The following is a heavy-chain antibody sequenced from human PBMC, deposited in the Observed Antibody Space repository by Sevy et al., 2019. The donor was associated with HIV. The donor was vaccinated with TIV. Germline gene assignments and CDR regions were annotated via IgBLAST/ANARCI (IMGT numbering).Heavy chain of an antibody. V-gene: IGHV3-30*03. CDR2: ISYDGSNK. Sequence: GGSLRLSCAASGFTFSSYGMHWVRQAPGKGLEWVAVISYDGSNKYYADSVKGRFTISRDNAKNSLYLQMNSLRDEDTAVYYCARDSGDYARRDFDYWGQGTLVTISS. J-gene: IGHJ4*02. CDR3: ARDSGDYARRDFDY. CDR1: GFTFSSYG. D-gene: IGHD4-17*01.